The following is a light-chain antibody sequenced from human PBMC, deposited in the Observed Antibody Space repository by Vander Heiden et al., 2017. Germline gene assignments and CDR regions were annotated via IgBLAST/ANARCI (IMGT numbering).Light chain of an antibody. CDR3: SSYTSSSTRV. J-gene: IGLJ2*01. Sequence: QSALTQPASVSGSPGQSITISCTGTSSDVGGYNYVSWYQQHPGKAPKLMIYEVSNRPSGVSNRFSGSKSGNTASLTISGLQAEDEADYYCSSYTSSSTRVLGGGTKL. CDR1: SSDVGGYNY. CDR2: EVS. V-gene: IGLV2-14*01.